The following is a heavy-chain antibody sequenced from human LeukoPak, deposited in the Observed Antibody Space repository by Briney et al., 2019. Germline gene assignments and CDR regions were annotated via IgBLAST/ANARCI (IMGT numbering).Heavy chain of an antibody. V-gene: IGHV4-4*02. Sequence: PSETLSLTCAVSSDSISSNNWWNWVRQPPGKGLEWIGYIYYSGSTNYNPSLKSRVTISVDTSKNQFSLKLSSVTAADTAVYYCARVGSSGYYYYYWGQGTLVTVSS. CDR2: IYYSGST. D-gene: IGHD3-22*01. CDR3: ARVGSSGYYYYY. CDR1: SDSISSNNW. J-gene: IGHJ4*02.